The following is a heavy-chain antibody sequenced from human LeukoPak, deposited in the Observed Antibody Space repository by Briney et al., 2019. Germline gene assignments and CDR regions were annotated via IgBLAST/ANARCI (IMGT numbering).Heavy chain of an antibody. V-gene: IGHV1-2*02. CDR3: ARVTGNYYDILTGSDY. CDR1: GYTFTGYY. CDR2: INPNSGGT. J-gene: IGHJ4*02. D-gene: IGHD3-9*01. Sequence: GASVKVSCKASGYTFTGYYMHWVRQAPGQGLEWMGWINPNSGGTNYAQKFQGRVTMTRDTSISTAYMELSRLRSDDTAVYYCARVTGNYYDILTGSDYWGQGTLVTVSS.